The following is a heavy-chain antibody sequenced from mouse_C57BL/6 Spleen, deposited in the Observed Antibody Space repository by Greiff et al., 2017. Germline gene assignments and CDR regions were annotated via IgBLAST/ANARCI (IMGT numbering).Heavy chain of an antibody. V-gene: IGHV1-22*01. Sequence: EVQLQQSGPELVKPGASVKMSCKASGYTFTDYNMHWVKQSHGKSLEWIGYINPNNGGTSYNQKFKGKATLTVNKSSSTAYMELRRLTSEDSAVYYCARGEVDYGNYGGYWGQGTTLTVSS. CDR1: GYTFTDYN. CDR3: ARGEVDYGNYGGY. J-gene: IGHJ2*01. CDR2: INPNNGGT. D-gene: IGHD2-1*01.